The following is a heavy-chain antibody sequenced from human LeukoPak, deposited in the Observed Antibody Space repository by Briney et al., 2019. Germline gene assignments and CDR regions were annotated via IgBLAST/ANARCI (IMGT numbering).Heavy chain of an antibody. CDR2: FDPEDGET. Sequence: ASVKVSCKVSGYTLTELSMHWVRQAPGKGLEWMGGFDPEDGETIYAQKFQGRVTMTTDSSTNTAYMELRSLRSDDTAIYYCAGDVEKSTRGLYHWGQGTLVTVSS. D-gene: IGHD5-24*01. V-gene: IGHV1-24*01. CDR3: AGDVEKSTRGLYH. CDR1: GYTLTELS. J-gene: IGHJ4*02.